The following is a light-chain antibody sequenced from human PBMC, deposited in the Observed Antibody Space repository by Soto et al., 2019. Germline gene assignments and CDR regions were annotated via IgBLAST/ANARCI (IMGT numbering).Light chain of an antibody. CDR2: GNN. Sequence: QSVLTQPPSVSGAPGQRVTISCTGSSSNIGAGYDVHWYQQLPETAPKLLIYGNNNRPSGVPERFSGSKSGTSASLAITGLQAEDEADYYCQAYDSGLSGSVFGTGTKVTV. CDR1: SSNIGAGYD. CDR3: QAYDSGLSGSV. J-gene: IGLJ1*01. V-gene: IGLV1-40*01.